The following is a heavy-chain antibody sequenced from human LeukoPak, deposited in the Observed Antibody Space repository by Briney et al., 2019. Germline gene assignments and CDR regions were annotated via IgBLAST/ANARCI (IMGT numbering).Heavy chain of an antibody. CDR3: TLCPAQYNRFDP. CDR1: GGSFSDYY. Sequence: SETLSLTCVVYGGSFSDYYWTWIRQPPGKGLEWIGEINHSGSTNYNPSLKSRVTISVDTSKNQFSLKLSSVTAADTAIYHCTLCPAQYNRFDPWGQGTLVTVSS. J-gene: IGHJ5*02. D-gene: IGHD5-24*01. V-gene: IGHV4-34*01. CDR2: INHSGST.